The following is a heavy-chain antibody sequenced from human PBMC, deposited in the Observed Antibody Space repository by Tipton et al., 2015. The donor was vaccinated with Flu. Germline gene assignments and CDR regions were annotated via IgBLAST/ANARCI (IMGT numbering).Heavy chain of an antibody. CDR3: ARRDYSNYVSEPKNWFDS. CDR2: IYTSGRT. V-gene: IGHV4-61*02. J-gene: IGHJ5*01. D-gene: IGHD4-11*01. CDR1: GGSIISGSHY. Sequence: TLSLTCTVSGGSIISGSHYWSWIRQPAEKGLEWIGRIYTSGRTDYNPSLKSRVTISIDRSKNQFSLRLTSVTAADTAVYYCARRDYSNYVSEPKNWFDSWGKGSLVTVAS.